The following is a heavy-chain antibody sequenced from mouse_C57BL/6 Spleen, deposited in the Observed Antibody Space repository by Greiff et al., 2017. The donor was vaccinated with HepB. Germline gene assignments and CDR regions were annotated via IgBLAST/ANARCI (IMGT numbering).Heavy chain of an antibody. Sequence: EVNVVESGGDLVKPGGSLKLSCAASGFTFSSYGMSWVRQTPDKRLEWVATISSGGSYTYYPDSVKGRFTISRDNAKNTLYLQMSSLKSEDTAMYYCARHAETGTLYYFDYWGQGTTLTVSS. CDR1: GFTFSSYG. D-gene: IGHD4-1*01. J-gene: IGHJ2*01. CDR2: ISSGGSYT. CDR3: ARHAETGTLYYFDY. V-gene: IGHV5-6*01.